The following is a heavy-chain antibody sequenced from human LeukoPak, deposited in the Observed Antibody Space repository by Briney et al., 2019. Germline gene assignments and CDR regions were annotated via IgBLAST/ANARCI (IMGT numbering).Heavy chain of an antibody. CDR3: ARDRVVVVTAYTFDY. V-gene: IGHV3-33*01. J-gene: IGHJ4*02. Sequence: GRSLRLSCATSGFTFSSYGMHWVRQAPGKGLEWVAVIWNDGTNKCYADSVKGRFTISRDNSKNTLYLQMNSLRAEDTAVYYCARDRVVVVTAYTFDYWGQGTLVTVSS. D-gene: IGHD2-21*02. CDR2: IWNDGTNK. CDR1: GFTFSSYG.